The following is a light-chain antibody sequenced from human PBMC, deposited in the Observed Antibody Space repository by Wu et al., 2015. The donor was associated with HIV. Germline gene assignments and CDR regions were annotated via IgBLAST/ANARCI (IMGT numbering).Light chain of an antibody. J-gene: IGKJ4*01. CDR1: QNIRTY. CDR2: AAS. CDR3: QQSYSTPDT. V-gene: IGKV1-39*01. Sequence: DIQMTQSPPSLSASVGDRVIITCRASQNIRTYLNWYQQKPGKAPELLIYAASYLQSGVPSRFSGDGSGSDFTLTISSLQPGDSATYYCQQSYSTPDTFGGGTKVEIK.